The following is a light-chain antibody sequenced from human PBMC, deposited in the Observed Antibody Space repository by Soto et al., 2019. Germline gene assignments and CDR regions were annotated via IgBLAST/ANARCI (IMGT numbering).Light chain of an antibody. V-gene: IGKV3-20*01. J-gene: IGKJ2*01. CDR1: QSVSTRY. CDR3: HQFGSSPPAFT. CDR2: GAS. Sequence: ESMLTQSPGTLSLSPGERATLSCRASQSVSTRYFAWYQKTPGQAPRLLIYGASIRATGIPDRFSGSGSGTDFTLTISRLEPEDFAVYYCHQFGSSPPAFTFGQGTKLEI.